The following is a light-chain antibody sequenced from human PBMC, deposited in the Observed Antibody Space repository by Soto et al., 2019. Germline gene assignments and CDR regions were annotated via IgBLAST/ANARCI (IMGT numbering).Light chain of an antibody. J-gene: IGKJ1*01. CDR1: PSVRSY. V-gene: IGKV3-11*01. CDR3: QQRSNWPWT. Sequence: EIVLTQSPFTLSLSPGERATLSCRASPSVRSYLAWYQQKAGQAPRLLIYDASNWATGIPARFSGSGSGTDFTLTISSLEPEDFAAYYCQQRSNWPWTFGQGTRVEIK. CDR2: DAS.